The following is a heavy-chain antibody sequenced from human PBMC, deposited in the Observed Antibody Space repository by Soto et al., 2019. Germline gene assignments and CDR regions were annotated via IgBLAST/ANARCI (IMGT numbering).Heavy chain of an antibody. V-gene: IGHV3-23*01. CDR1: GFTFCNYA. Sequence: GGSLKLSCAGSGFTFCNYALSWVRQAPGKGLEWVSAITGSGGDTYHADSVRGRFTISRDNSKNTLFLQMNRLRADDTAVYYCAKVSASGSPYYFDSWGPGTLVPVSS. D-gene: IGHD6-25*01. J-gene: IGHJ4*02. CDR3: AKVSASGSPYYFDS. CDR2: ITGSGGDT.